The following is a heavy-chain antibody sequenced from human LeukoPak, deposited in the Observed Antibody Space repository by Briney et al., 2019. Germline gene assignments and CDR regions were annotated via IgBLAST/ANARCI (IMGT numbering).Heavy chain of an antibody. Sequence: KPSETLSLICTVSGGSFSGSNHYWGWIRQPPGKGLEWIGSVYYSGSTYYNPSLKSRVTISVDTSKNQFSLKLNSVTAADTAVYYCARDRPAAMFDYWGQGTLVTVSS. CDR3: ARDRPAAMFDY. V-gene: IGHV4-39*02. J-gene: IGHJ4*02. D-gene: IGHD2-2*01. CDR2: VYYSGST. CDR1: GGSFSGSNHY.